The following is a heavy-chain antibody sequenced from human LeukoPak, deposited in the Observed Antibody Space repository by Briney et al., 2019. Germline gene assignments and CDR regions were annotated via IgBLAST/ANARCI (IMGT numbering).Heavy chain of an antibody. D-gene: IGHD6-19*01. CDR1: GFTFSSYS. CDR2: ISSSSYI. J-gene: IGHJ4*02. CDR3: ARERVAGTFDY. V-gene: IGHV3-21*01. Sequence: TGGSLRLSCAASGFTFSSYSMNWVRQAPGKGLEWVSSISSSSYIYYADSVKGRFTISRDNAKNSLYLQMNSLRAEDTAVCYCARERVAGTFDYWGQGTLVTVSS.